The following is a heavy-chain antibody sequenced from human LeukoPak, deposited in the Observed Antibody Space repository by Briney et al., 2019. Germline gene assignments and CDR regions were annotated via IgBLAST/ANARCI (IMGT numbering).Heavy chain of an antibody. CDR3: AKGSVVYDFWSGFDY. CDR2: ISGSGGST. V-gene: IGHV3-23*01. J-gene: IGHJ4*02. D-gene: IGHD3-3*01. Sequence: PGGSLRLSCAASGFTFSSYAMSWVRQAPGKGLEWVSAISGSGGSTYYADSVKGRFTISRDNSKNTLYLRMNSLRAEDTAVYYCAKGSVVYDFWSGFDYWGQGTLVTVSS. CDR1: GFTFSSYA.